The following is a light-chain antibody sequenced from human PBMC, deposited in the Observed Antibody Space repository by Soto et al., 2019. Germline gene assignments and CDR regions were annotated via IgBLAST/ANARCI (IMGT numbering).Light chain of an antibody. J-gene: IGKJ2*01. CDR1: QSVSSNY. CDR2: GSS. Sequence: EIVLTQSPGTLSLSPGEGATLSCRASQSVSSNYLAWYQQKPGQAPRLLIYGSSNRATGIPDRFIGSGFGTDFTLTIDRLEPEDFAVYYCQQYNNWPTFGQGTKLEIK. CDR3: QQYNNWPT. V-gene: IGKV3-20*01.